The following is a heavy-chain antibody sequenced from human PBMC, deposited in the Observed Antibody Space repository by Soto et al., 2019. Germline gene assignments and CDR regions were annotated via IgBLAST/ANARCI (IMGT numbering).Heavy chain of an antibody. J-gene: IGHJ4*02. CDR2: ISTYNGNT. V-gene: IGHV1-18*04. CDR3: ARDGYSTARRTIDY. Sequence: QVQLVQSGTEVKKPGASVKVSCKASGYTFTNYGFSWVRQAPGQGLEWMGWISTYNGNTNYARQLQGRVTMTTATSTRTAYMELWFLIPDDTAVYYCARDGYSTARRTIDYWGQGTLVTVSS. CDR1: GYTFTNYG. D-gene: IGHD6-13*01.